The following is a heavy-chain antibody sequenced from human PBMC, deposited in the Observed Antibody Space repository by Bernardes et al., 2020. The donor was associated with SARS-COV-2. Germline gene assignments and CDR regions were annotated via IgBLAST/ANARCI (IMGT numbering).Heavy chain of an antibody. CDR2: IKQDGSEK. D-gene: IGHD3-22*01. Sequence: GGSLSLSCAASGFSFSNYWMHWVRQAPGKGLEWVANIKQDGSEKYYVDSVMGRFTISRDNAKTSLYLQMNSLRAEDTAVYYCARDPYYDSSAYYSGYNWFDPWGQGTLVTVSS. CDR3: ARDPYYDSSAYYSGYNWFDP. V-gene: IGHV3-7*01. CDR1: GFSFSNYW. J-gene: IGHJ5*02.